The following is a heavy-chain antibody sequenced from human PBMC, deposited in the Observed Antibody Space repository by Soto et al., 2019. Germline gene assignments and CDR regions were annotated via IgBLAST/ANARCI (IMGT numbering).Heavy chain of an antibody. D-gene: IGHD3-10*01. Sequence: SETLSLTCTVSGGSMNNFYWSWIRQPPGKGLEWIGYVSYSDSSNYNPSLKSRVTISVDTSKNQFSLKLSSVTAADTAVYYCASKFGELLADAFDMWGQGTTVTVSS. CDR3: ASKFGELLADAFDM. V-gene: IGHV4-59*12. CDR2: VSYSDSS. CDR1: GGSMNNFY. J-gene: IGHJ3*02.